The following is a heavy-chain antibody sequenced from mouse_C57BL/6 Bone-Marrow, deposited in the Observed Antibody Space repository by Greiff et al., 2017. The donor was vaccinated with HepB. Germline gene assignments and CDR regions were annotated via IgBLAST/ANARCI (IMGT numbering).Heavy chain of an antibody. D-gene: IGHD1-1*01. J-gene: IGHJ4*01. CDR1: GFTFSDYG. CDR3: ARDPYYGSSSYAMDY. Sequence: EVMLVESGGGLVQPGGSLKLSCAASGFTFSDYGMAWVRQAPRKGPEWVAFISNLAYSIYYADTVTGRFTISRENAKNNLYLEMSSLRSEDTAMYYCARDPYYGSSSYAMDYWGQGTSVTVSS. CDR2: ISNLAYSI. V-gene: IGHV5-15*01.